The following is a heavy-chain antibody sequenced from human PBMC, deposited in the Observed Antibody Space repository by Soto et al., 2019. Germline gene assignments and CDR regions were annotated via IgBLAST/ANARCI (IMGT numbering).Heavy chain of an antibody. CDR1: GGSISSYY. J-gene: IGHJ4*02. Sequence: SETLSLTCTVSGGSISSYYWSWIRQPPGKGLEWIGYIYYSGSTNYNPSLKSRVTISVDTSKNQFSLKLSSVTAADTAVYYCARLIAVAGTWYFDYWGQGTLVT. CDR3: ARLIAVAGTWYFDY. CDR2: IYYSGST. V-gene: IGHV4-59*08. D-gene: IGHD6-19*01.